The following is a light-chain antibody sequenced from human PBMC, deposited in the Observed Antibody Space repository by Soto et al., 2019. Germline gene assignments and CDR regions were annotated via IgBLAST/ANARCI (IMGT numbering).Light chain of an antibody. V-gene: IGKV1-6*01. CDR3: LQDYNYPWT. CDR1: QGIRND. J-gene: IGKJ1*01. Sequence: AIQMTQSPSSLSASVGDRVTITCRASQGIRNDLGWYQQKPGKAPKLLISAASSLQSGVPSTFSGSGSGTDFTLTISSLQPEDFATYYCLQDYNYPWTFGQGTKVEIK. CDR2: AAS.